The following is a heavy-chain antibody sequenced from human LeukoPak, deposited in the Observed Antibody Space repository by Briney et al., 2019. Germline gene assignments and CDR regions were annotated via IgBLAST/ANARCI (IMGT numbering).Heavy chain of an antibody. CDR2: IYYRGST. CDR3: ARGDIVVVPVARD. CDR1: GGSVSSGDYY. J-gene: IGHJ4*02. Sequence: SETLSLTCTVSGGSVSSGDYYWSWIRQPPGKGLEWIGYIYYRGSTYYNPSLKSRVTISIDTSKNQFSLQLGSVTAADTAVYYCARGDIVVVPVARDWGQGTLVTVSS. D-gene: IGHD2-2*01. V-gene: IGHV4-30-4*01.